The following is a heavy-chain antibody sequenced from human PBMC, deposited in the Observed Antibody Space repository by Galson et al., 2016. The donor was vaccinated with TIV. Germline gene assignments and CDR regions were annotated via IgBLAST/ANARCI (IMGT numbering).Heavy chain of an antibody. J-gene: IGHJ6*02. CDR1: GGTFSSYA. CDR3: ARAMDSSWSTAYYYYYPMDV. CDR2: IIPIFGTT. D-gene: IGHD6-13*01. Sequence: SVKVSCKASGGTFSSYALNWVRQAPGQGLEWMGGIIPIFGTTNYAQKFQGRVTITADESTSTTYMELSSLRSEDTAIYYCARAMDSSWSTAYYYYYPMDVWGQGTTRTVSS. V-gene: IGHV1-69*13.